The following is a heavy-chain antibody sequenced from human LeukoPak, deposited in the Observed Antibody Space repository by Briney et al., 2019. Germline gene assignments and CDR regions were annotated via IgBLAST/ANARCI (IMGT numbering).Heavy chain of an antibody. CDR3: ARGRGYSYGPFDY. D-gene: IGHD5-18*01. J-gene: IGHJ4*02. V-gene: IGHV1-69*06. Sequence: GAAVKVSCQASGGTFSSYAISWVRQAPGQGLEWMGGIIPIFGTANYAQKFQGRVTITADKSTSTAYMELSSLRSEDTAVYYCARGRGYSYGPFDYWGQGTLVTVSS. CDR2: IIPIFGTA. CDR1: GGTFSSYA.